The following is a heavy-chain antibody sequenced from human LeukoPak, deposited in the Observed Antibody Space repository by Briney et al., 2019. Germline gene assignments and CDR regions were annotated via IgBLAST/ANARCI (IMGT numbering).Heavy chain of an antibody. Sequence: GESLKISCKGSGYSFTTYWIGWVRQMPGKGLEWMGIIYPGDSDTRYSPSFQGQVTISADKSISTAYLQWNSLKASDTAMYYSARHARGYIVRVTGFEYWGQGTLVTASS. CDR3: ARHARGYIVRVTGFEY. CDR1: GYSFTTYW. D-gene: IGHD2/OR15-2a*01. J-gene: IGHJ4*02. CDR2: IYPGDSDT. V-gene: IGHV5-51*01.